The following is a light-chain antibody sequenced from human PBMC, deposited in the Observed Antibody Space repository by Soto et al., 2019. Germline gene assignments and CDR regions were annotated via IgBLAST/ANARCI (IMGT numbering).Light chain of an antibody. CDR1: NSNIGNNY. CDR3: GAWDNSLSAYV. V-gene: IGLV1-51*02. Sequence: QSVLTQPPSVSAAPGQKVTISCAGRNSNIGNNYVSWYQQFPGTAPKLLIYENTKRPSGIPDRFSGSKSGTSATLDITGLQTGDEADYCCGAWDNSLSAYVFGHGTKVTVL. CDR2: ENT. J-gene: IGLJ1*01.